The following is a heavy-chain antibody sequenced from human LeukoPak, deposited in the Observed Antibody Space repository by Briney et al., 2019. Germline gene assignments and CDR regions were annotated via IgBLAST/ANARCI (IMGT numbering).Heavy chain of an antibody. CDR3: AKQKGYSYGYGY. D-gene: IGHD5-18*01. Sequence: GGSLRLSCAASGFTFSSYAMHWVRQAPGKGLEWVAVISYDGSNKYYADSVKGRFTISRDNSKNTLYLQMNSLRAEDTAVYYCAKQKGYSYGYGYWGQGTLVTVSS. CDR2: ISYDGSNK. J-gene: IGHJ4*02. CDR1: GFTFSSYA. V-gene: IGHV3-30-3*02.